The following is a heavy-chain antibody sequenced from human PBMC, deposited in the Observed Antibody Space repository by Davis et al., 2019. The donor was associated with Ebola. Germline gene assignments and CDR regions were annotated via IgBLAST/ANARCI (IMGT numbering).Heavy chain of an antibody. Sequence: PGGSLRLSCAASGFTFSSYSMNWVRQAPGKGLEWVSSISSSSSYIYYADSVKGRFTISRDNAKNSLYLQMNSLRAEDTAVYYCARALVATISGWYFDLWGRGTLVTVSS. J-gene: IGHJ2*01. CDR1: GFTFSSYS. V-gene: IGHV3-21*01. CDR2: ISSSSSYI. D-gene: IGHD5-12*01. CDR3: ARALVATISGWYFDL.